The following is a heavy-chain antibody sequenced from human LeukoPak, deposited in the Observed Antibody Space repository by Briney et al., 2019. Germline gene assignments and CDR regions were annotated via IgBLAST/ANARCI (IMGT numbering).Heavy chain of an antibody. CDR3: ARDDSSGFYLGSDY. Sequence: PGGSLRLSCAASGFTFSSYSMSWVRQAPGKGLEWVSYISSSSSLIYYADSVKGRFTISRDNAKKSLYLQMNSLRAEDTAVYYCARDDSSGFYLGSDYWGQGTLVTVSS. V-gene: IGHV3-48*01. CDR2: ISSSSSLI. J-gene: IGHJ4*02. D-gene: IGHD3-22*01. CDR1: GFTFSSYS.